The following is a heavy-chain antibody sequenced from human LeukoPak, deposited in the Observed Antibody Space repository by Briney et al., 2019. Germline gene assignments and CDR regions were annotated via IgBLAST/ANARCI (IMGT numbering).Heavy chain of an antibody. J-gene: IGHJ4*02. CDR2: ISYDGSNK. Sequence: GGSLRLSCAASGFNFSSYGMHWVRQAPGKGLEWVAVISYDGSNKYYADSVKGRFTISRDNSKNTLYLQMNSLRVEDTAVYYCAKDRSGYGSGSYSFDYWGQGTLVTVSS. CDR1: GFNFSSYG. CDR3: AKDRSGYGSGSYSFDY. D-gene: IGHD3-10*01. V-gene: IGHV3-30*18.